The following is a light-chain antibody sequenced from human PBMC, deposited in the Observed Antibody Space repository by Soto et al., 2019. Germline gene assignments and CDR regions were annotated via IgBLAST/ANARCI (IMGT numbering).Light chain of an antibody. CDR2: DVS. Sequence: QSVLTQPASVSGSPGQSITISCTGTSSDVGGYNYVSWYQQHPGKAPKLMIYDVSNRPSGVSNRFSGSKSGNTASLTISGLQAEDDADYYCSSYTSSSTLLGFGTGTKLTVL. CDR1: SSDVGGYNY. V-gene: IGLV2-14*01. CDR3: SSYTSSSTLLG. J-gene: IGLJ1*01.